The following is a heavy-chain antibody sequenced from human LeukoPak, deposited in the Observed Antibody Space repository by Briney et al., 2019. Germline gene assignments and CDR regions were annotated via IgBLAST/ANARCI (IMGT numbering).Heavy chain of an antibody. D-gene: IGHD1-26*01. CDR1: GYSFTNYD. CDR2: MNPNSGNT. Sequence: ASVKVSCKASGYSFTNYDINWVRQATGQGLEWMGWMNPNSGNTGYAQKFQGRVTMTRNTSISTAYMELSSLRSEDTAVYYCARGGGGSYYYYGMDVWGQGTTVTVSS. V-gene: IGHV1-8*02. J-gene: IGHJ6*02. CDR3: ARGGGGSYYYYGMDV.